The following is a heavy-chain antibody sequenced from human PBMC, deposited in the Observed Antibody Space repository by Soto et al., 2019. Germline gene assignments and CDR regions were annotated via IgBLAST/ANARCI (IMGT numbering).Heavy chain of an antibody. CDR3: ARDIKNTVGPSYYYYGMDV. CDR1: GYTFTSYG. CDR2: ISAYNGNT. Sequence: QVQLVQSGAEVKKPGASVKVSCKASGYTFTSYGISWVRQAPGQGLEWMGWISAYNGNTNYAQKLQGRVTMTTDTSTSTAYMELRSLSSDDTAVYYCARDIKNTVGPSYYYYGMDVWGQGTTVTVSS. V-gene: IGHV1-18*01. D-gene: IGHD4-17*01. J-gene: IGHJ6*02.